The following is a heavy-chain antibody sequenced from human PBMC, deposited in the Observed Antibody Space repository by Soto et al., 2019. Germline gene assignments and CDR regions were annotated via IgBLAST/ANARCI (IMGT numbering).Heavy chain of an antibody. J-gene: IGHJ3*02. CDR3: ARRSIFTWSDAFDI. D-gene: IGHD3-3*01. CDR1: GYTFTSYY. CDR2: INPSGGST. V-gene: IGHV1-46*01. Sequence: ASVKVSCKASGYTFTSYYMHWVRQAPGQGLEWMGIINPSGGSTSYAQKFQGRVTMTSDTSTSTVYMELRTLKSEDTAVYYCARRSIFTWSDAFDIWGQGTMVTVSS.